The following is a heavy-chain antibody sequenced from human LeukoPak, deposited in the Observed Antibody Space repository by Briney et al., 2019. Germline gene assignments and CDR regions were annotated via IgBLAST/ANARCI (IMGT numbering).Heavy chain of an antibody. V-gene: IGHV4-34*01. CDR3: ARAGHDYVWGSYRHGGFDY. CDR2: INHSGST. CDR1: GGSFSGYY. D-gene: IGHD3-16*02. J-gene: IGHJ4*02. Sequence: PSETLSLTCAVYGGSFSGYYWSWIRQPPGKGLEWIGEINHSGSTNYNPSLKSRVTISVDTSKTQFSLKLSSVTAADTAVYYCARAGHDYVWGSYRHGGFDYWGQGTLVTVSS.